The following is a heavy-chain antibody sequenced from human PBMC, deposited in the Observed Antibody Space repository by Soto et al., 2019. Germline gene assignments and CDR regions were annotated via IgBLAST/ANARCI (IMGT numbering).Heavy chain of an antibody. CDR1: GFTFRTYA. CDR2: ISGSAGT. J-gene: IGHJ4*02. CDR3: AKEKNYDFNWGSDRFTSHY. D-gene: IGHD3-16*02. Sequence: GSLGRSGAASGFTFRTYAMTWFRQAPGKGLEWVSAISGSAGTFYATSVKGLFTISRDNSRSTVYLQMHSLRAEDSAIYYCAKEKNYDFNWGSDRFTSHYWGRGTLVTVSS. V-gene: IGHV3-23*01.